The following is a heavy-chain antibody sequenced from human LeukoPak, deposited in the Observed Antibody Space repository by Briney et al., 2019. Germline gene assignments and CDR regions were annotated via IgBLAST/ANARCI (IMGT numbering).Heavy chain of an antibody. CDR2: IRSKANSYAT. J-gene: IGHJ4*02. V-gene: IGHV3-73*01. CDR1: GFTFSGSA. Sequence: GGSLRLSCAASGFTFSGSAMHWVRQASGKGLEWVGRIRSKANSYATAYAASVKGRFTISRDDSKNTAYLQMNSLKTEDTAVYYCARHLSGVTGYTYGRGIDYWGQGSPVTVSS. CDR3: ARHLSGVTGYTYGRGIDY. D-gene: IGHD5-18*01.